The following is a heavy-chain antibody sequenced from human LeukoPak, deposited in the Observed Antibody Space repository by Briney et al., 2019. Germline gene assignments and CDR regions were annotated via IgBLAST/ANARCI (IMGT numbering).Heavy chain of an antibody. V-gene: IGHV4-59*01. CDR3: ARAVGRTDAFDI. CDR2: IYYSGST. Sequence: PSETLSLTCAVYGGSFSGYYWSWIRQPPGKGLEWIGYIYYSGSTNYNPSLKSRVTISVDTSKNQFSLKLSSVTAADTAVYYCARAVGRTDAFDIWGQGTMVTVSS. CDR1: GGSFSGYY. J-gene: IGHJ3*02.